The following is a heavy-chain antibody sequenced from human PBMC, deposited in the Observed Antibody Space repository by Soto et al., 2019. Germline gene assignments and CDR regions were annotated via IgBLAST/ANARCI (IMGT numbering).Heavy chain of an antibody. CDR1: GGSISSSSYY. CDR3: ARHGPGRITIFGVVPYNWFDP. J-gene: IGHJ5*02. CDR2: IYYSGST. V-gene: IGHV4-39*01. Sequence: SETLSLTCTVSGGSISSSSYYWGWIRQPPGKGLEWIGSIYYSGSTYYNPSLKSRVTISVDTSKNQFSLKLSSVTAADTAVYYCARHGPGRITIFGVVPYNWFDPWGKGTLVTVSS. D-gene: IGHD3-3*01.